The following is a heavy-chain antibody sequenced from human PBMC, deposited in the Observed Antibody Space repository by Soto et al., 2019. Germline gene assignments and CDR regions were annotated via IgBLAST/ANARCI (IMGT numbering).Heavy chain of an antibody. Sequence: GGSLRLSCAASGVTCISYSMNWVRQAPGKGLEWVSYISSSSSTIYYADSVKGRFTISRDNAKNSLYLQMNSLRDEDTAVYYCARDRTYYYGSGSYYNPSFDIWGQGTMVTVSS. CDR1: GVTCISYS. V-gene: IGHV3-48*02. D-gene: IGHD3-10*01. J-gene: IGHJ3*02. CDR3: ARDRTYYYGSGSYYNPSFDI. CDR2: ISSSSSTI.